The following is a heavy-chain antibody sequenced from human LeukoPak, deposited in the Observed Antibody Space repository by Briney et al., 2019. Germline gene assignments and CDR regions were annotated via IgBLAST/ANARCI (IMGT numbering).Heavy chain of an antibody. J-gene: IGHJ4*02. CDR2: IYPGDSDT. Sequence: GESLKISCKGSGYSFTSYWSGWVRQMPGKGLEWMGIIYPGDSDTRYSPSFQGQVTISADKSISTAYLQWSSLKASDTAMYYCAAAVDSNYVVFDYWGQGTLVTVSS. CDR1: GYSFTSYW. D-gene: IGHD4-11*01. V-gene: IGHV5-51*01. CDR3: AAAVDSNYVVFDY.